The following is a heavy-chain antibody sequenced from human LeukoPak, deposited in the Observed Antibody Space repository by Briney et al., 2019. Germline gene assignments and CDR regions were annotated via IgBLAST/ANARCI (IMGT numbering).Heavy chain of an antibody. V-gene: IGHV4-59*01. J-gene: IGHJ5*02. CDR2: IYYSGST. Sequence: KPSETLSLTCTVSGGSISSYYWSWIRQPPGKGLEWIGYIYYSGSTNYNPSLKSRVTISVDTSKNQFSLKLSSVTAADTAVYYCARLPGYDFWSDRYNWFDPWGQGTLVTVSS. CDR3: ARLPGYDFWSDRYNWFDP. D-gene: IGHD3-3*01. CDR1: GGSISSYY.